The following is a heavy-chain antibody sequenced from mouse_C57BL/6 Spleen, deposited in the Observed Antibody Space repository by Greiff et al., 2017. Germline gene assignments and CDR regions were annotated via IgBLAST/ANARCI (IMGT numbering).Heavy chain of an antibody. CDR3: VRHGYSYYAMDY. Sequence: DVHLVASGGGLVQPKGSLKLSCAASGFSFNTYAMNWVRQAPGKGLEWVARIRSKSNNYATYYADSVKYRFTISRDDSESMLYMQMNNLKTEDTAMYYCVRHGYSYYAMDYWGQGTSVTVSS. J-gene: IGHJ4*01. D-gene: IGHD2-3*01. CDR2: IRSKSNNYAT. V-gene: IGHV10-1*01. CDR1: GFSFNTYA.